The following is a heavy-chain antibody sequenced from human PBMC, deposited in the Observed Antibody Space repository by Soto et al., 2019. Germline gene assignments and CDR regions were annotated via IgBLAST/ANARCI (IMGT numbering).Heavy chain of an antibody. J-gene: IGHJ4*02. CDR3: AGLGSSTWYKDY. CDR2: IYNSGRT. V-gene: IGHV4-39*01. D-gene: IGHD6-13*01. Sequence: PSETLSLTCTVSGGSISSSSYYWGWIRQPPGKGLEWIASIYNSGRTYYNPSLKSRVAISVDTSKNQFSLRLNSVTAADTAVYYCAGLGSSTWYKDYWGQGTLVTVSS. CDR1: GGSISSSSYY.